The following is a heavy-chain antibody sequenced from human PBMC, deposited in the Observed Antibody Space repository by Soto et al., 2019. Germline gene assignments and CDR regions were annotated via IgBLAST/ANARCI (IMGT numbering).Heavy chain of an antibody. CDR2: ISSSSSYI. Sequence: GGSLRLSCVASGFTFSTNGMHWVRQAPGKGLEWVSSISSSSSYIYYADSVKGRFTISRDNAKNSLYLQMNSLRAEDTAVYYCATGSGSPVAFDIWGQGTMVTVSS. V-gene: IGHV3-21*01. CDR1: GFTFSTNG. D-gene: IGHD1-26*01. J-gene: IGHJ3*02. CDR3: ATGSGSPVAFDI.